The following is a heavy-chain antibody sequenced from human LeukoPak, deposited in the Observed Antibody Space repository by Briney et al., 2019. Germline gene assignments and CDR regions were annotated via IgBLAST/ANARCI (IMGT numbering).Heavy chain of an antibody. Sequence: GGSLRLSCAASGFTFDDYTMHWVRQAPGKGLEWVSLISGDGGDTYYAESVQGRFTISRDNSKNSLYLQMNSLRSEDTTLYYCAKANYHYNYMNVWGKGTTVTVSS. V-gene: IGHV3-43*01. J-gene: IGHJ6*03. CDR1: GFTFDDYT. CDR2: ISGDGGDT. CDR3: AKANYHYNYMNV.